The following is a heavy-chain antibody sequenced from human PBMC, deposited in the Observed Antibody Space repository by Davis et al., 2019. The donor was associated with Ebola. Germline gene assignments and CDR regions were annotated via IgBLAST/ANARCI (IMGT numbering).Heavy chain of an antibody. J-gene: IGHJ5*02. CDR1: GFTFSSYA. CDR2: ISYDGSNK. CDR3: ARGVWFGECWFDP. D-gene: IGHD3-10*01. V-gene: IGHV3-30*04. Sequence: GGSLRLSCAASGFTFSSYAMHWVRQAPGKGLEWVAVISYDGSNKYYADSVKGRFTISRDNSKNTLYLQMNSLGAEETAVYYCARGVWFGECWFDPWGQGTLVTVSS.